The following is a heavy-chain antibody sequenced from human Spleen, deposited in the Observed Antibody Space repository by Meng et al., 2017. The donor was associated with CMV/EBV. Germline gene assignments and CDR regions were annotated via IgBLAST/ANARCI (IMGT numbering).Heavy chain of an antibody. J-gene: IGHJ4*02. CDR3: ARDRRYYDSSGQPDY. CDR2: INPDSGGK. D-gene: IGHD3-22*01. V-gene: IGHV1-2*02. Sequence: SGYTFTGYYRHWVRQAPGQGLEWMGWINPDSGGKNYAQKLQGRVTMTRDTSITTAYVELSRLTSDDTAVYYCARDRRYYDSSGQPDYWGQGTLVTVSS. CDR1: GYTFTGYY.